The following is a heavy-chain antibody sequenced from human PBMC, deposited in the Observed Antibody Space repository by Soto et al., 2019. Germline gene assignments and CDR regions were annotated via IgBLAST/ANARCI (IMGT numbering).Heavy chain of an antibody. CDR3: AREGVAPSYYYGTDV. CDR1: GYTFTRSG. J-gene: IGHJ6*02. V-gene: IGHV1-18*01. CDR2: ISTYNGDT. Sequence: GASVKVSCKASGYTFTRSGISWVRQAPGQGLEWMGWISTYNGDTNYAQTFQGRVTMTTDTSTSTVHMEVRSLRSDDTAVYYCAREGVAPSYYYGTDVWGQGTPVTVSS. D-gene: IGHD5-12*01.